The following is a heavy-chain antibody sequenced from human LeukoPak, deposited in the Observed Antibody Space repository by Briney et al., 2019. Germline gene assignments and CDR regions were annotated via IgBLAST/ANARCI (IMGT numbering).Heavy chain of an antibody. CDR3: ATHTISGVVTYASLI. D-gene: IGHD3-3*01. V-gene: IGHV1-24*01. CDR1: GYTGIELS. Sequence: ASVKVSCKLSGYTGIELSMHWVRQVPGKGLEWMGGFDPEDSETKYAQKFQGRVTMTEDTSTDTAYMELSRLTSEDTPVYYCATHTISGVVTYASLIWGRGTLVTVSS. CDR2: FDPEDSET. J-gene: IGHJ3*02.